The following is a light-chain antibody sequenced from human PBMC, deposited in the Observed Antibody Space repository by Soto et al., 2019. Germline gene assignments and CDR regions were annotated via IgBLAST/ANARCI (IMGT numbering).Light chain of an antibody. CDR3: VSYTSSNTYV. V-gene: IGLV2-14*01. CDR2: HVT. Sequence: QSALTQPASVSWSPGQSITISCTGNSNNIGVYNYVSWYQQHPGKAPQLIIYHVTSRPSGISGRFSGSKSGNTASLTIYGLQAEDEADYYCVSYTSSNTYVFGTGTKVTVL. J-gene: IGLJ1*01. CDR1: SNNIGVYNY.